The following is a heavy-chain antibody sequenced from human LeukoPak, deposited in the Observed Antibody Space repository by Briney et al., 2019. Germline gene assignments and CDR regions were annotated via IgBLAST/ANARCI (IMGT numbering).Heavy chain of an antibody. CDR1: GFTFSSYG. V-gene: IGHV3-30*18. CDR3: AKGLLVVVITTSFDY. CDR2: ISYDGSNK. J-gene: IGHJ4*02. Sequence: GRSLRLSCVASGFTFSSYGMHWVRQAPGKGLEWVAVISYDGSNKYYADSVKGRFTISRDNSKNTLYLQMNSLRAEDTAVYYCAKGLLVVVITTSFDYWGQGTLVTVSS. D-gene: IGHD3-22*01.